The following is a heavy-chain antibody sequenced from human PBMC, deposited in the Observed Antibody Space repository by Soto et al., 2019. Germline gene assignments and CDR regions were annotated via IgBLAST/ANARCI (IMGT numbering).Heavy chain of an antibody. V-gene: IGHV3-23*01. J-gene: IGHJ4*02. D-gene: IGHD3-9*01. CDR1: GFTFSSYA. CDR3: AKNLLRYFDWLPAPFDY. CDR2: ISGSGGST. Sequence: GSLRLSCAASGFTFSSYAMSWVRQAPGKGPEWVSAISGSGGSTYYADSVKGRFTISRDNSKNTLYLQMNSLRAEDTAVYYCAKNLLRYFDWLPAPFDYWGQGTLVTVSS.